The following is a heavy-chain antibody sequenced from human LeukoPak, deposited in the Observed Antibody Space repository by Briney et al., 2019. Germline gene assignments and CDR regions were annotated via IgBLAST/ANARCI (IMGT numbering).Heavy chain of an antibody. D-gene: IGHD3-22*01. Sequence: GGSLRLSCAASGFTFSSYSMNWVRQAPGKGLEWVSGVSASGGSTYYADSVKGRFTISRDNSKNTLYLQMSSLRDEDTALYYCAKQSPHSGVYYEYSRRQYFDYWGQGSLVTVSS. CDR2: VSASGGST. V-gene: IGHV3-23*01. CDR1: GFTFSSYS. J-gene: IGHJ4*02. CDR3: AKQSPHSGVYYEYSRRQYFDY.